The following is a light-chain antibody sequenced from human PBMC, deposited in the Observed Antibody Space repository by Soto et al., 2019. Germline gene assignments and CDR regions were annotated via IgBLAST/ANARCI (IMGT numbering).Light chain of an antibody. J-gene: IGLJ2*01. CDR2: EVS. CDR3: SSYTSSSTL. V-gene: IGLV2-14*01. Sequence: QSALTQPASVSGSPGQSLTISCTGNSSDVVGYNYVSWYQQHPGKAPKLMIYEVSHRPSGVSNRFSGSKSGNTASLTISGLQAEDEADYYCSSYTSSSTLFGGGTKLTVL. CDR1: SSDVVGYNY.